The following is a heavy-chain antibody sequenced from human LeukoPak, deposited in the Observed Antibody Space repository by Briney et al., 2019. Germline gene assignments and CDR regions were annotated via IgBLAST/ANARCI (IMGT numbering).Heavy chain of an antibody. V-gene: IGHV4-61*09. CDR3: ARGQVLSDY. J-gene: IGHJ4*02. Sequence: PSQTLSLTCTVSGGSISSGSYYWSWIRQPAGKGLEWIGYIYYSGSTNYNPPLKSRVTISVDTSKNQFSLKLSSVTAADTAVYYCARGQVLSDYWGQGTLVTVSS. D-gene: IGHD2-15*01. CDR1: GGSISSGSYY. CDR2: IYYSGST.